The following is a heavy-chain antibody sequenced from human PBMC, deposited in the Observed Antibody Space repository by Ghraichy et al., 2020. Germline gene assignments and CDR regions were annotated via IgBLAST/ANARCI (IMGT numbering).Heavy chain of an antibody. D-gene: IGHD3-3*01. CDR3: ATPYDFPDRHYYYYYGMDV. CDR1: GGTFSSYA. V-gene: IGHV1-69*13. CDR2: IIPIFGTA. J-gene: IGHJ6*02. Sequence: SVKVSCKASGGTFSSYAISWVRQAPGQGLEWMGGIIPIFGTANYAQKFQGRVTITADESTSTAYMELSSLRSEDTAVYYCATPYDFPDRHYYYYYGMDVWGQGTTVTVSS.